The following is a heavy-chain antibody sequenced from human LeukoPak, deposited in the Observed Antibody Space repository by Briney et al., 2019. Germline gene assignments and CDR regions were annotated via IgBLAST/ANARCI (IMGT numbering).Heavy chain of an antibody. CDR2: ISAYNGNT. CDR1: DYTFTSYG. CDR3: ARVLGYCSSTSCHNWFDP. J-gene: IGHJ5*02. V-gene: IGHV1-18*01. D-gene: IGHD2-2*03. Sequence: ASVKVSCKASDYTFTSYGISWVRQAPGQGLEWMGWISAYNGNTNYAQKLQGRVTMTTDTSTSTAYMELRSLRSDDTAVYYCARVLGYCSSTSCHNWFDPWGQGTLVTVSS.